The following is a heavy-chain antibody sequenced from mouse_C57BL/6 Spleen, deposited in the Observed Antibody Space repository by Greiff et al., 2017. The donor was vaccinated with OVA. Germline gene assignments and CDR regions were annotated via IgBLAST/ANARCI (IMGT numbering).Heavy chain of an antibody. Sequence: DVHLVESGGGLVKPGGSLKLSCAASGFTFSDYGMHWVRQAPEKGLEWVAYISCGSSTIYYADTVKGRFTISRDNAKNTLFLQMTSLRSEDTAMYYCARTGGSYYFDYWGQGTTLTVSS. CDR3: ARTGGSYYFDY. D-gene: IGHD4-1*01. CDR2: ISCGSSTI. V-gene: IGHV5-17*01. J-gene: IGHJ2*01. CDR1: GFTFSDYG.